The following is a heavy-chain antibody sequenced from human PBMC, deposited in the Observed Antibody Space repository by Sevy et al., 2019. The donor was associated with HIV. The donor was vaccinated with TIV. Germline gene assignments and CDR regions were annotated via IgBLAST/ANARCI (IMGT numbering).Heavy chain of an antibody. D-gene: IGHD4-17*01. Sequence: GGSLRLSCAASGFTFSSYWMHWVRQAPGKGLVWVSRINSDGSSTNYADSVKGRFTISRDNAKNTLYLQMNSLRAEDTAVYYCARVSSAVTTYYYYGMDVWGQGTTVTVSS. CDR2: INSDGSST. CDR3: ARVSSAVTTYYYYGMDV. J-gene: IGHJ6*02. CDR1: GFTFSSYW. V-gene: IGHV3-74*01.